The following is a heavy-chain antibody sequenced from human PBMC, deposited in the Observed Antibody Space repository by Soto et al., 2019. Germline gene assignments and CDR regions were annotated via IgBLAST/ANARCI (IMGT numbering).Heavy chain of an antibody. D-gene: IGHD2-2*02. Sequence: GASVKVSCKASGYTFTSYGISWVRQAPGQGLEWMGWISAYNGNANYAQKLQGRVTMTTDTSTSTAYMELRSLRSDDTAVYYCARDRDIVVVPAAISNYYYGMDVWGQGTTVTAP. CDR2: ISAYNGNA. CDR1: GYTFTSYG. CDR3: ARDRDIVVVPAAISNYYYGMDV. V-gene: IGHV1-18*04. J-gene: IGHJ6*02.